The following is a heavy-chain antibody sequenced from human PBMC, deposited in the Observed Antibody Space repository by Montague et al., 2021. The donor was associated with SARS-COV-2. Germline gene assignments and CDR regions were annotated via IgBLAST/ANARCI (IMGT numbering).Heavy chain of an antibody. Sequence: SQTRSLTCTVSGDSTSCPNCYWGWIRQPPGKGLDWIGTIYNSGTTYYNPSLKSRLTISIDTSKNQFSLKLCSVTAADTAVYYCARHRNYGDHSLDNWFHPRGQGTLVTVSS. J-gene: IGHJ5*02. V-gene: IGHV4-39*01. CDR2: IYNSGTT. CDR1: GDSTSCPNCY. D-gene: IGHD4-17*01. CDR3: ARHRNYGDHSLDNWFHP.